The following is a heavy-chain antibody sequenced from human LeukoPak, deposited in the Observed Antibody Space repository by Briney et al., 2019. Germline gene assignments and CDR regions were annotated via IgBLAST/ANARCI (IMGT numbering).Heavy chain of an antibody. CDR2: IYYSGST. CDR3: VRDHELPYGGNSGVFDY. J-gene: IGHJ4*02. CDR1: GGSISSGGYY. Sequence: PSETLSLTCTVSGGSISSGGYYWSWIRQHPGKGLEWIGYIYYSGSTYYNTSLKRRVTISVDTSKNQFSLKRSPVTAPCTAVYYCVRDHELPYGGNSGVFDYWGQGTLVTVSS. D-gene: IGHD4-23*01. V-gene: IGHV4-31*03.